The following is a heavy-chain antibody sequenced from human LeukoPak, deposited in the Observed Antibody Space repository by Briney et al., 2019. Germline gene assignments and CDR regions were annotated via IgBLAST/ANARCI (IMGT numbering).Heavy chain of an antibody. CDR3: AKSAGGYYYYYMDV. CDR2: IYYSGST. J-gene: IGHJ6*03. D-gene: IGHD3-10*01. V-gene: IGHV4-59*01. CDR1: GGSLSSYY. Sequence: SETLSLTCTVSGGSLSSYYWSWIRQPPGQGLEWIGYIYYSGSTNYNPSLKSRVTISVDTSKNQFSLKLSSVTAADTAVYYCAKSAGGYYYYYMDVWGKGTTVTVSS.